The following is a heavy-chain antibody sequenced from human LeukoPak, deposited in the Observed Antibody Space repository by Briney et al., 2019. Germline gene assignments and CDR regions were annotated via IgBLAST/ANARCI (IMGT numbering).Heavy chain of an antibody. V-gene: IGHV3-53*01. CDR1: GFTFSSYA. J-gene: IGHJ4*02. CDR2: IYSGGST. Sequence: GGSLRLSCAASGFTFSSYAMHWVRQAPGKGLEWVSVIYSGGSTYYADSVKGRFTISRDNSKNTLYLQMNSLRAEDTAVYYCASPSYGDYVPTDYWGQGTLVTVSS. D-gene: IGHD4-17*01. CDR3: ASPSYGDYVPTDY.